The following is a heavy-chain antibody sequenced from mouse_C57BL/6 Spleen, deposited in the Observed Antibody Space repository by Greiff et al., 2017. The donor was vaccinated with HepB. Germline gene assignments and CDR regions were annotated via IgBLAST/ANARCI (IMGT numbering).Heavy chain of an antibody. J-gene: IGHJ2*01. Sequence: QVQLQQSGPELVKPGASVKISCKASGYAFSSSWMNWVKQRPGKGLEWIGRIYPGDGDTNYNGKFKGKATLTADKSSSTAYMQLSSLTSEDSAVYFCARMDYYGSSPYFDYWGQGTTLTVSS. CDR2: IYPGDGDT. CDR3: ARMDYYGSSPYFDY. CDR1: GYAFSSSW. D-gene: IGHD1-1*01. V-gene: IGHV1-82*01.